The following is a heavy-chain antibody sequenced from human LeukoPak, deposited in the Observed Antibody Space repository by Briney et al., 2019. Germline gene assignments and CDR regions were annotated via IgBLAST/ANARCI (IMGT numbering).Heavy chain of an antibody. CDR1: GSTFSSYA. CDR2: ISGSGGST. Sequence: PGGSLTLSCAVSGSTFSSYAMSWVRQPPGKVLEWVSAISGSGGSTYYADSVKGRLIICRDNPKNTLYLQMNTLRAEDTAVYYCATAGYCSSTSCYGGDAFDIWGQGTMVTVSS. CDR3: ATAGYCSSTSCYGGDAFDI. D-gene: IGHD2-2*01. J-gene: IGHJ3*02. V-gene: IGHV3-23*01.